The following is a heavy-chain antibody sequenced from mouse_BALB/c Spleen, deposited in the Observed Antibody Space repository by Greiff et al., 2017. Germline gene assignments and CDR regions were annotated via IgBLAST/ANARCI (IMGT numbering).Heavy chain of an antibody. CDR2: IDPSDSYT. J-gene: IGHJ3*01. V-gene: IGHV1-69*02. CDR1: GYTFTSYW. CDR3: ARRITTDRGFAY. D-gene: IGHD1-1*01. Sequence: VQLQQSGAELVKPGASVKLSCKASGYTFTSYWMHWVKQRPGQGLEWIGEIDPSDSYTNYNQKFKGKATLTVDKSSSTAYMQLSSLTSEDSAVYYCARRITTDRGFAYWGQGTLVTVSA.